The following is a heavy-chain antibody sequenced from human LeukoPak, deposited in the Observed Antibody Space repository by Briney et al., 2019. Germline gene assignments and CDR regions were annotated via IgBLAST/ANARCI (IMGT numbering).Heavy chain of an antibody. V-gene: IGHV3-15*01. Sequence: PGGSLRLSCAASGFTFSSYAMSWVRQAPGKGLEWVGRIKSKTDGGTTDYAAPVKGRFTISRDDSKNTLYLQMNSLKTEDTAVYYCTTVVGSSWYLPWDMVYWGQGTLVTVSS. CDR1: GFTFSSYA. J-gene: IGHJ4*02. D-gene: IGHD6-13*01. CDR3: TTVVGSSWYLPWDMVY. CDR2: IKSKTDGGTT.